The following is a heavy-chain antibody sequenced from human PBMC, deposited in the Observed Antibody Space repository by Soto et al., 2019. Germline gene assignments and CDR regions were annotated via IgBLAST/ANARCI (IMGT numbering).Heavy chain of an antibody. CDR1: GFPFSSIG. CDR3: AKHLVVRGVIKPLDY. CDR2: IGGNGFST. Sequence: EVRLLESGGGLVQPGGSLRLSCAASGFPFSSIGMSWVRQSPGMGLEWVSAIGGNGFSTYYADSVKGRFTISRDNSKNTLYLQVNSLRAEDTALYYCAKHLVVRGVIKPLDYWGQGTLVTVSS. D-gene: IGHD3-10*01. J-gene: IGHJ4*02. V-gene: IGHV3-23*01.